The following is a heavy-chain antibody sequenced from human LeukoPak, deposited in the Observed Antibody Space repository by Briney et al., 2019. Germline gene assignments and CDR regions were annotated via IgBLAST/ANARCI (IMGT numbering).Heavy chain of an antibody. D-gene: IGHD2-2*03. V-gene: IGHV4-59*01. CDR2: IYYSGST. Sequence: SETLSLTCTVSGGSISSYYWSWIRQPPGKGLEWIGYIYYSGSTNYNPSLKSRVTISVDTSKNQFSLKLWSVTAADTAVYYCARDGGYCSSTNCYDYWGQGTLVTVSS. CDR3: ARDGGYCSSTNCYDY. CDR1: GGSISSYY. J-gene: IGHJ4*02.